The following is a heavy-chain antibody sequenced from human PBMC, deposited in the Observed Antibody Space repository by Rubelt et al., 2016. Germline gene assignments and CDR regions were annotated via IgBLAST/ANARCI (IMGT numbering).Heavy chain of an antibody. V-gene: IGHV3-53*04. J-gene: IGHJ4*02. CDR3: AGDYGGNY. CDR1: GFSVSNNY. CDR2: IYSDGST. Sequence: EVQLVESGGGLVQPGGSLRLSCAASGFSVSNNYMSWVRQAPGKGLEWVSVIYSDGSTYYADSVTGRFTISRHNSKNTPYLEMNSLRTEDTAVYYCAGDYGGNYWGQGTLVTVAS. D-gene: IGHD3-16*01.